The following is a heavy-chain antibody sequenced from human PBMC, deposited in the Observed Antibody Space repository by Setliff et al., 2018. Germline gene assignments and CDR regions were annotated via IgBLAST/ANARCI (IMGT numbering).Heavy chain of an antibody. CDR1: GYTFTSYG. D-gene: IGHD6-19*01. J-gene: IGHJ3*01. Sequence: GASVKVSCKASGYTFTSYGFSWVRQAPGQGLEWMGWISAYNGNTNYGQKYQGRVTVTTDASTNTVYMELRSLRSDDTAVYFCVREYSGGGLMWGQGTMVTVSS. V-gene: IGHV1-18*01. CDR3: VREYSGGGLM. CDR2: ISAYNGNT.